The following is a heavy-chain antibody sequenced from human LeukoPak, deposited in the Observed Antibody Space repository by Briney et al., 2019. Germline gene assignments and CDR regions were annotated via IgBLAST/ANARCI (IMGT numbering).Heavy chain of an antibody. CDR2: INPNSGGT. D-gene: IGHD3-10*01. CDR3: ARDRGQTMVRGAKTTRNWFDP. Sequence: ASVKVSCKASGYTFTGYYMHWVRQAPGHGLEWMRWINPNSGGTNYAQKFQGRVTMTRDTSISTAYMELSRLRSDDTAVYYCARDRGQTMVRGAKTTRNWFDPWGQGTLVTVSS. CDR1: GYTFTGYY. V-gene: IGHV1-2*02. J-gene: IGHJ5*02.